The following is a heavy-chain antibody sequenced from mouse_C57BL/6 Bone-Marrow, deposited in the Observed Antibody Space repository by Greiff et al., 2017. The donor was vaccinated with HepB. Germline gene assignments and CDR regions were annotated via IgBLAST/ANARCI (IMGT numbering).Heavy chain of an antibody. CDR1: GFTFSSYG. J-gene: IGHJ3*01. D-gene: IGHD2-4*01. CDR3: ARLEYDYDGFAY. CDR2: ISSGGSYT. V-gene: IGHV5-6*01. Sequence: EVQGVESGGDLVKPGGSLKLSCAASGFTFSSYGMSWVRQTPDKRLEWVATISSGGSYTYYPDSVKGRFTISRDNAKNTLYLQMSSLKSEDTAMYYCARLEYDYDGFAYWGQGTLVTVSA.